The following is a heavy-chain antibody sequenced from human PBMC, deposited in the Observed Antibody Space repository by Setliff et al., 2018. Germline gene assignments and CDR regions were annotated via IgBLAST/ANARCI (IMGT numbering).Heavy chain of an antibody. CDR3: VRALGYCSRTSCYADAFDI. V-gene: IGHV4-38-2*01. CDR1: GYSISSDYY. Sequence: SETLSLTCAVSGYSISSDYYWGWIRQPPGKGLEWIGSMYHSGSTYYNPSLKSRVTISVDTSKNQFSLKLNYVTAADTAVYYCVRALGYCSRTSCYADAFDIWGQGTMVTVS. D-gene: IGHD2-2*01. CDR2: MYHSGST. J-gene: IGHJ3*02.